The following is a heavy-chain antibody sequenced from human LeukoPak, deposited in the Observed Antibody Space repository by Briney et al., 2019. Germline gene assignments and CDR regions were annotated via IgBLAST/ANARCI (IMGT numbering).Heavy chain of an antibody. CDR3: AKDLGQARNYYYMDV. CDR2: IWCDGSNK. D-gene: IGHD3-16*01. J-gene: IGHJ6*03. Sequence: GGSLRLSCAASGFTFSSYGMHWVRQAPGKGLEWVAVIWCDGSNKYYADSVKGRFTISRDNSKNTLYLQMNSLRAEDTAVYYCAKDLGQARNYYYMDVWGKGTTVTVSS. CDR1: GFTFSSYG. V-gene: IGHV3-33*06.